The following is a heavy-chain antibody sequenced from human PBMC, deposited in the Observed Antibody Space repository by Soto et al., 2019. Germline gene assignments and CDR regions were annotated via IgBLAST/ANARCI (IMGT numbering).Heavy chain of an antibody. CDR1: GYTFTSSG. J-gene: IGHJ3*02. D-gene: IGHD3-16*01. CDR2: ISAYNGNT. V-gene: IGHV1-18*01. Sequence: ASGKVSCKASGYTFTSSGISWVRPAPGQGLEWMGWISAYNGNTNYAQKLQGRVTMTTDTSTSTAYMELRSLRSDYTAVYFFARLMISGDAFDIWGQGTLVTV. CDR3: ARLMISGDAFDI.